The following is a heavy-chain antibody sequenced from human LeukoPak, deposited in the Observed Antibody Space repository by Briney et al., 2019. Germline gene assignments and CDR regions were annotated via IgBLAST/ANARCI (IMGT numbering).Heavy chain of an antibody. V-gene: IGHV3-23*01. CDR1: GFTSNIYA. Sequence: GGSLRLSCAASGFTSNIYAMSWVRQAPGKGLEWVAGISGSGSSTYYADSVKGRFTISRDNSKNTLCLQMSGLRAEDTAVYYCARDVYGSGSFGYWGQGTLVTVSS. CDR2: ISGSGSST. CDR3: ARDVYGSGSFGY. J-gene: IGHJ4*02. D-gene: IGHD3-10*01.